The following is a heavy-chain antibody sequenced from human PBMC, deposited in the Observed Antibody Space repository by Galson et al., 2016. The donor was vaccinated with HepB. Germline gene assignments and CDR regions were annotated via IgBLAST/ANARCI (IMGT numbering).Heavy chain of an antibody. CDR3: AKIRWELLLSHY. CDR1: GFTFSNYG. J-gene: IGHJ4*02. Sequence: SLRLSCAASGFTFSNYGMSWVRQAPGKGLEWVSTISDSGDRTYYADSVRGRFTISRDNSKNTLYLQMNSLRADDTALYYCAKIRWELLLSHYWGQGTLVTVSS. CDR2: ISDSGDRT. V-gene: IGHV3-23*01. D-gene: IGHD1-26*01.